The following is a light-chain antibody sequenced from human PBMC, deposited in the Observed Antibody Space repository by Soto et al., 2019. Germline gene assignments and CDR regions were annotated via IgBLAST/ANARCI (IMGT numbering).Light chain of an antibody. CDR2: GAS. Sequence: EIVLTQFPGTLSLSSGERATLSCRASQSVTNNYLAWYQQRPGQPPNLLIFGASNRATGIPDRFSGSGSGTDFTLTISRLEPEDFAVYYCQQYGSSIQTFGQGTKVDIK. CDR1: QSVTNNY. J-gene: IGKJ1*01. CDR3: QQYGSSIQT. V-gene: IGKV3-20*01.